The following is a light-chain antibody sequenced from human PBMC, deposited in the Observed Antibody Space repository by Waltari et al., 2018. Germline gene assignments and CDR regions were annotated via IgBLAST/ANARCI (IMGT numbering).Light chain of an antibody. CDR1: QSVSSSY. CDR3: QQYGSLSIT. Sequence: ELVLPQSPGTLSLSPGERATLSCRASQSVSSSYLAWYQQKPGQAPRLLIYGASSRATGIPDRFSGSGSGTDFTLTISRLEPEDFAVYYCQQYGSLSITFGQGTRLEIK. V-gene: IGKV3-20*01. J-gene: IGKJ5*01. CDR2: GAS.